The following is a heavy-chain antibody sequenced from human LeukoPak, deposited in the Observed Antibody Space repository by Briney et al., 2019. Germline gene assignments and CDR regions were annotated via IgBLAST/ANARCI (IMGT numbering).Heavy chain of an antibody. CDR1: GFTFSSKW. CDR2: IKYDGSEK. V-gene: IGHV3-7*01. J-gene: IGHJ4*02. Sequence: GGSLRLSCAASGFTFSSKWMSWVRQAPGKGLEWVVNIKYDGSEKNYVDSVKGRFTISRDNAKNSLYLQMNSLRAEDTAVYYCARDGSEEWPIGYWGQGTLVTVSS. CDR3: ARDGSEEWPIGY. D-gene: IGHD3-10*01.